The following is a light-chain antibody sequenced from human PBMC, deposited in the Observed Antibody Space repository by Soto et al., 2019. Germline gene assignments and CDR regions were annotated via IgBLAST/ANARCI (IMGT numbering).Light chain of an antibody. Sequence: DIQMTQSPSTLSASVGDRVTITCRASQGVGSYLVWYQQKPGKAPNLLIYVASTLQSGVPSRFSGSGFGTEFTLTVSSLQPEDFATYYCQQYNGTFGQGTRLEIK. J-gene: IGKJ5*01. V-gene: IGKV1-9*01. CDR3: QQYNGT. CDR1: QGVGSY. CDR2: VAS.